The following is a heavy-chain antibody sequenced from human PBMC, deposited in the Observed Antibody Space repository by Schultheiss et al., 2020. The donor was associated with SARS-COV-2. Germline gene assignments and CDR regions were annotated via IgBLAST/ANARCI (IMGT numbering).Heavy chain of an antibody. Sequence: SETLSLTCAVSGYSISSGYYWGWIRQPPGKGLEWIGEIYHSGSTNYNPSLKSRVTISADTSKNQFSLKVSSVTAADTAVYYCARGVSPRWFDPWGQGTLVTVSS. CDR3: ARGVSPRWFDP. J-gene: IGHJ5*02. V-gene: IGHV4-38-2*01. CDR2: IYHSGST. CDR1: GYSISSGYY.